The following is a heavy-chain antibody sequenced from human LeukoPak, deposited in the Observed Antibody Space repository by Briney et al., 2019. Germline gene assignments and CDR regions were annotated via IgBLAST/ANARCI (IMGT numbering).Heavy chain of an antibody. CDR1: GYTFTSYW. CDR3: ARLTAVVTFDY. V-gene: IGHV5-51*01. CDR2: IYPGDSDT. J-gene: IGHJ4*02. D-gene: IGHD4-23*01. Sequence: GESLKISCKSFGYTFTSYWIGWVRQMPGKGLEWMGIIYPGDSDTRYSPSFQGQVTISADKSISTAYLQWRSLKVSDSAMYYCARLTAVVTFDYWGQGTLVTVSS.